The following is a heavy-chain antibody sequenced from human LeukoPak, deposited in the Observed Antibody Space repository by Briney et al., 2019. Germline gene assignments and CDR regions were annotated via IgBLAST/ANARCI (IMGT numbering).Heavy chain of an antibody. CDR3: ARRFYGSAWGDYFDY. Sequence: PGRSLRLSCAASGFTFSSYAMHWVRQAPGKGLEWVAVISYDGSNKYYADSVKGRFTISRDNSKNTLYLQMNSLRAEDTAVYYCARRFYGSAWGDYFDYWGQGTLVTVSS. CDR2: ISYDGSNK. D-gene: IGHD3-10*01. V-gene: IGHV3-30-3*01. CDR1: GFTFSSYA. J-gene: IGHJ4*02.